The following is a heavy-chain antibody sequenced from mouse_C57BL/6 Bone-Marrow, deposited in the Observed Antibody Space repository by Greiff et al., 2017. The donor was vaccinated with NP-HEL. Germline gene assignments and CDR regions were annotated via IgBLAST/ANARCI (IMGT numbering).Heavy chain of an antibody. CDR3: AIPVYYDYSWFAY. Sequence: VQRVESGPGLVQPSQSLSITCTVSGFSLTSYGVHWVRQSPGKGLEWLGVIWRGGSTDYNVAFMSRLSITKDNSKSQVFFKMNSLQADDTAIYYCAIPVYYDYSWFAYWGQGTLVTVSA. V-gene: IGHV2-5*01. J-gene: IGHJ3*01. CDR1: GFSLTSYG. D-gene: IGHD2-4*01. CDR2: IWRGGST.